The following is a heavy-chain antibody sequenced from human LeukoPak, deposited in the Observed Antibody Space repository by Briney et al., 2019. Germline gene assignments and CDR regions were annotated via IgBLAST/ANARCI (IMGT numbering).Heavy chain of an antibody. D-gene: IGHD2/OR15-2a*01. J-gene: IGHJ4*02. CDR3: ARVRVDRLWIDY. Sequence: SETLSLTCTVSGGSISSYYWSWIRQPPGKGLEWIGYIYYSGSTNYNPSLKSRVTISVDPSKNQFSLKLSSVTAADTAVYYCARVRVDRLWIDYWGQGTLVTVSS. CDR1: GGSISSYY. V-gene: IGHV4-59*12. CDR2: IYYSGST.